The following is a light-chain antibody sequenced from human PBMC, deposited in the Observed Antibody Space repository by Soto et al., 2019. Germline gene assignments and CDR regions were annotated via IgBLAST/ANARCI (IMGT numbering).Light chain of an antibody. CDR3: QQYNDWPPIT. J-gene: IGKJ3*01. CDR2: GAS. CDR1: QSISSN. Sequence: EIVMTQSPATLSVSPGERATLSCRASQSISSNLAWYQQRLGQAPRLLIYGASTSATGVPARFIGSGSGTEFTLTISSLQSEDFAIYYCQQYNDWPPITFGPGTKVDIK. V-gene: IGKV3-15*01.